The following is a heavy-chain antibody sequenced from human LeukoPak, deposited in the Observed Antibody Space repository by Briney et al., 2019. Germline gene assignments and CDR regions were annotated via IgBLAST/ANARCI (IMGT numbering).Heavy chain of an antibody. Sequence: GGSLRLSCAASGFTFSSYAMSWVRQAPGKGLEWVSAIGGSGGSTYYADSVKGRFTISRDNSKNTLYLQMNSLRAEDTAVYYCAKDFISYSSVSFFDYWGQGTLVTVSS. CDR2: IGGSGGST. J-gene: IGHJ4*02. V-gene: IGHV3-23*01. CDR1: GFTFSSYA. CDR3: AKDFISYSSVSFFDY. D-gene: IGHD6-19*01.